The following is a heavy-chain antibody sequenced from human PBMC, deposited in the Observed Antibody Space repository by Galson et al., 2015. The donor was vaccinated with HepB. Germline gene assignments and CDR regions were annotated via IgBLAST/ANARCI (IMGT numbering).Heavy chain of an antibody. J-gene: IGHJ3*02. CDR2: TYYRAEWYN. V-gene: IGHV6-1*01. CDR1: GDSVSSNSAA. CDR3: ARDPPWAHCAFDI. Sequence: CAISGDSVSSNSAAWNWIRQSPSRGLEWLGRTYYRAEWYNDYAVSVKSRITINSDTSQNQFSLQLNSVTPEDTAVYYCARDPPWAHCAFDIWGQGSMVTVSS. D-gene: IGHD1-26*01.